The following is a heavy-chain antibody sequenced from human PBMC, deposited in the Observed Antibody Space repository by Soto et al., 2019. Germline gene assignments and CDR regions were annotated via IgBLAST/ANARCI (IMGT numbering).Heavy chain of an antibody. CDR3: AKDTGDSSGYYYYYYYGMDV. Sequence: GGSLRLSCAASGFIFDNYAMHWVRQAPGKGLEWVSGITWNSANIGYADSVKCRFTISRDNAENSLYLQMNSLRPEDTALYFCAKDTGDSSGYYYYYYYGMDVWGQGTTVTVSS. D-gene: IGHD3-22*01. CDR2: ITWNSANI. J-gene: IGHJ6*02. V-gene: IGHV3-9*01. CDR1: GFIFDNYA.